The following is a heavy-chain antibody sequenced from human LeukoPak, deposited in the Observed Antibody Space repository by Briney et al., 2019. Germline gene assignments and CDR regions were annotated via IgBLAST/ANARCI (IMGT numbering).Heavy chain of an antibody. V-gene: IGHV4-39*07. CDR1: GASISSTTYY. CDR3: ARDFRGGYDFWSGYYTPYYSDY. Sequence: SETLSLTCTVSGASISSTTYYWGWIRQPPRKGLEWIASIYYSGSTYYNPSLKSRVTISVDTSKNHFSLKLSSVTAADTAVYYCARDFRGGYDFWSGYYTPYYSDYWGQGTLVTVSP. CDR2: IYYSGST. D-gene: IGHD3-3*01. J-gene: IGHJ4*02.